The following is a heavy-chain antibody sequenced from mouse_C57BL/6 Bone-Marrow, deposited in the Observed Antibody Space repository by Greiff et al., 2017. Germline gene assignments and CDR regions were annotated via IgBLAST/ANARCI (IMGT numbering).Heavy chain of an antibody. CDR1: GYTFTDYY. Sequence: VQLQQPGPELVKPGASVKISCKASGYTFTDYYMNWVKQSHGKSLEWIGDINPNNGGTSYKQKFKGKATLTVDKSSSTAYLELRSLTSEDSAVYYCGRSYDYGYDYAMDYWGQGTSVTVSS. CDR2: INPNNGGT. J-gene: IGHJ4*01. D-gene: IGHD2-4*01. V-gene: IGHV1-26*01. CDR3: GRSYDYGYDYAMDY.